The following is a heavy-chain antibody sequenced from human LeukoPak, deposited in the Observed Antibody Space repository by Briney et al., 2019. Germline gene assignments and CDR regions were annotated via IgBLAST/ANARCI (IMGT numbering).Heavy chain of an antibody. CDR3: ARDLNPIDYDFWSGYFDNWFDP. D-gene: IGHD3-3*01. CDR1: GFTFSSYS. J-gene: IGHJ5*02. V-gene: IGHV3-21*01. Sequence: GGSLRLSCAASGFTFSSYSMNWVRQAPGKGLEWVSSISSSSSYVYYADSVKGRFTISRDNAKNSLYLQMNSLRAEDTAVYYCARDLNPIDYDFWSGYFDNWFDPWGQGTLVTVSS. CDR2: ISSSSSYV.